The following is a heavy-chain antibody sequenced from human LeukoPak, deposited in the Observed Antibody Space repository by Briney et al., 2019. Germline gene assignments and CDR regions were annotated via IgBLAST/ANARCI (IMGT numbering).Heavy chain of an antibody. CDR2: INPNSGGT. D-gene: IGHD5-18*01. Sequence: GASVKVSCKASGYTFTGYYMHWVRQAPGQGLEWMGWINPNSGGTNYAQKFQGRVTMTRDTSISTAYMELSRLRSDDTAVYYCARDLGYSYGGSHSDYWGQGTLVTVSS. V-gene: IGHV1-2*02. CDR1: GYTFTGYY. J-gene: IGHJ4*02. CDR3: ARDLGYSYGGSHSDY.